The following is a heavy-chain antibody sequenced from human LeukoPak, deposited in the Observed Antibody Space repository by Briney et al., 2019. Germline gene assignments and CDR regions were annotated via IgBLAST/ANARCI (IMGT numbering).Heavy chain of an antibody. D-gene: IGHD6-19*01. CDR1: GGPISSHY. Sequence: SETLSLTCTVSGGPISSHYWSWIRQPPGRGLEWIGYIYYSGSTNYSPSLKSRVTISVDTSKNQFSLRLSSVTAADTAVYYCARDSWNSGWRPLGHFDYWGQGTLVTVSS. CDR2: IYYSGST. J-gene: IGHJ4*02. V-gene: IGHV4-59*11. CDR3: ARDSWNSGWRPLGHFDY.